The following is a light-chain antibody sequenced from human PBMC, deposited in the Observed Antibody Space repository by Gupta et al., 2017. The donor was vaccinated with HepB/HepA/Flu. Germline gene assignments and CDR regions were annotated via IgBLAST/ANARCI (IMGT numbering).Light chain of an antibody. J-gene: IGLJ2*01. Sequence: QSALTQPASVSGSPGQSITISCTGAGTDVVSWYQEHPGKAPKLIIYDVSFRPSGVSNRFSGSKSGNTASLTISGLQAEDEADYYCASYTTTDTPVVFGTGTKLTVL. CDR1: GTDV. CDR3: ASYTTTDTPVV. V-gene: IGLV2-14*03. CDR2: DVS.